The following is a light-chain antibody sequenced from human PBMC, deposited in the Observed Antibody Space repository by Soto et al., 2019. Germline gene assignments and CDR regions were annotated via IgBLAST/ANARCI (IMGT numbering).Light chain of an antibody. CDR2: AAS. J-gene: IGKJ2*01. Sequence: DIQLNQSPSALSASVGDRVTITCRASQSIDSYLNWYQQKSRKAPKLLIYAASNLQSGVPSRFSGSVSGTLFTLTISILQPENFATYYCQQSYTTPYTFGQGTKLEIK. CDR1: QSIDSY. CDR3: QQSYTTPYT. V-gene: IGKV1-39*01.